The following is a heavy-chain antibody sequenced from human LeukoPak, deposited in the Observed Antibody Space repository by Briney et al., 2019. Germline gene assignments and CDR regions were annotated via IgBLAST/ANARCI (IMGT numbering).Heavy chain of an antibody. D-gene: IGHD3-22*01. CDR3: AKMAVRSGGYGYPYYFDY. Sequence: GGSLRLSCAASGFTFSSYAMSWVRQAPGKGLEWVSAISGSGGSTYYADSVKGRFTISRDNSKNTLYLQMNSLRAEDTAVYYCAKMAVRSGGYGYPYYFDYWGQGTLVIVSS. CDR2: ISGSGGST. J-gene: IGHJ4*02. V-gene: IGHV3-23*01. CDR1: GFTFSSYA.